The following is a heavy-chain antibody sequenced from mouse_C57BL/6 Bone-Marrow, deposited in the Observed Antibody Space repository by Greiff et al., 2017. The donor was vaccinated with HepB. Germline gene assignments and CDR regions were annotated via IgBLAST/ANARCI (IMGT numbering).Heavy chain of an antibody. J-gene: IGHJ4*01. D-gene: IGHD1-1*01. CDR1: GFTFSSYA. Sequence: EVQLVESGEGLVKPGGSLKLSCAASGFTFSSYAMSWVRQTPEKRLEWVAYISSGGDYIYYADTVKGRFTISRDNARNTLYLQMSSLKSEDTAMYYCTRHYYGSSYKGYYAMDYWGQGTSVTVSS. CDR2: ISSGGDYI. CDR3: TRHYYGSSYKGYYAMDY. V-gene: IGHV5-9-1*02.